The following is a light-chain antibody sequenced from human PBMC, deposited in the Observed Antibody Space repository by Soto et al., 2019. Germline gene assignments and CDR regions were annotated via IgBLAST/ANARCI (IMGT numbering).Light chain of an antibody. CDR1: QGISNY. J-gene: IGKJ4*01. CDR3: QQLNNSPFP. V-gene: IGKV1-9*01. Sequence: IQLTQSPSSLSASVGDRVTITCRASQGISNYLAWYQQKPGKAPKLLIYVASTLQSGVTLRFSGSGSGSDFTLTISSLQPEDFATSSCQQLNNSPFPFGGGTKVEIK. CDR2: VAS.